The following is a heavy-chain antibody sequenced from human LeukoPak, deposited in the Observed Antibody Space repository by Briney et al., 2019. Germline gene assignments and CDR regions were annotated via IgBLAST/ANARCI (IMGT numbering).Heavy chain of an antibody. D-gene: IGHD6-19*01. CDR1: GFTFSSYS. V-gene: IGHV3-21*04. Sequence: GGSLRLSCAASGFTFSSYSMNWVRQAPGKGLEWVSSISSSSSYIYYADSVKGRFTISRDNAKNSLYLQMNSLRAEDTAVYYCARVWYPGYSSGWYGVYYFDYWGQGTLVTVSS. CDR3: ARVWYPGYSSGWYGVYYFDY. CDR2: ISSSSSYI. J-gene: IGHJ4*02.